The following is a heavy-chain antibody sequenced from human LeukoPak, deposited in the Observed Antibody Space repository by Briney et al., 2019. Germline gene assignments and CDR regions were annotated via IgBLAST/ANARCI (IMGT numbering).Heavy chain of an antibody. CDR1: GTSFSSYY. D-gene: IGHD5-12*01. V-gene: IGHV4-34*01. CDR2: VNHSGYT. Sequence: SETLSLTCAVPGTSFSSYYWSWIRQPPGKGLEWIGEVNHSGYTNDNPSLKSQVTISVDTSKNQFSLTLRSVTAADTAVYFCARMATGHDFWGQGTLVTVSS. J-gene: IGHJ4*02. CDR3: ARMATGHDF.